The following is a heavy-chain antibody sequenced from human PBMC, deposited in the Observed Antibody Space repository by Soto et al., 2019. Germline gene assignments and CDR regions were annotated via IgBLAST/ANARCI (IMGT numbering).Heavy chain of an antibody. D-gene: IGHD6-13*01. CDR3: ARERPDGSRLDP. CDR1: GGSISSGDYY. Sequence: QVQLQESGPGLVKPSQTLSLTCTVSGGSISSGDYYWSWIRQPPGKGLEWIGYIYYSGSTYYNPSLKSRVXXXVXXSKNQFSLNLSSVTAADTAVYYCARERPDGSRLDPWGQGTLVTVSS. V-gene: IGHV4-30-4*01. CDR2: IYYSGST. J-gene: IGHJ5*02.